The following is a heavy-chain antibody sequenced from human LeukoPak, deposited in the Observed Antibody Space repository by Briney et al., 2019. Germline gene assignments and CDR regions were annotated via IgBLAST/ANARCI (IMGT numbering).Heavy chain of an antibody. CDR3: SRGRDRSKAGDH. V-gene: IGHV4-34*01. J-gene: IGHJ4*02. CDR2: IHPHGIF. Sequence: SETLSLTCAVSGGSSHDYYCSWIRQPPGKGLEWIGEIHPHGIFYYNSSLMSRVTISIDTSKSQFSLRLTSVTAADTAIYYCSRGRDRSKAGDHWGQGSLVTVSS. D-gene: IGHD5-24*01. CDR1: GGSSHDYY.